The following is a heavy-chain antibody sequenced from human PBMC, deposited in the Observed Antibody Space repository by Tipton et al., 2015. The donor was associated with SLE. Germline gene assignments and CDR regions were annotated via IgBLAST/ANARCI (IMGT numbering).Heavy chain of an antibody. CDR3: ARQQSGGYYYYGLDV. J-gene: IGHJ6*02. V-gene: IGHV5-51*01. CDR2: IYPGDSET. Sequence: QLVQSGAEVKQPGESVKMSCKGSGYNFPSYYIGWVRRMPGKGLEWMGLIYPGDSETRYSPSFQGQVIISADESITTAYLQWSSLKASDTAMYYCARQQSGGYYYYGLDVWGQGTTVTVAS. D-gene: IGHD1-26*01. CDR1: GYNFPSYY.